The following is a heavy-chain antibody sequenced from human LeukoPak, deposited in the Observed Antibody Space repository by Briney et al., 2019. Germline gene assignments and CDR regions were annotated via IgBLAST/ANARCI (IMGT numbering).Heavy chain of an antibody. D-gene: IGHD2-21*02. Sequence: GGSLRLYRAASGFTFTSYWMTWVRQAPGKGLEWVANTKHDGSERYYVDSVKGRFTISRDNVKNSLFLQMDSLRAEDTAVYYCARGGLYGDYYFDYWGQGTLVTVTS. J-gene: IGHJ4*02. CDR3: ARGGLYGDYYFDY. CDR1: GFTFTSYW. V-gene: IGHV3-7*04. CDR2: TKHDGSER.